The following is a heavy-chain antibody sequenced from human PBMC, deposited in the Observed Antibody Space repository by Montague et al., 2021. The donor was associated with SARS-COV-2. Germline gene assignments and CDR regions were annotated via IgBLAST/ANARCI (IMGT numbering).Heavy chain of an antibody. J-gene: IGHJ3*02. D-gene: IGHD3-22*01. Sequence: SETLLTCTVSGGSISSSSYYWGWIRQPPGKGLEWIGSIYYSGSTYYNPSLKSRVTISVDTSKNQFSLKLSSVTAADTAVYYCARFPTSYYYDSKAAPATPDAFDIWGQGTMVTVSS. CDR1: GGSISSSSYY. CDR2: IYYSGST. V-gene: IGHV4-39*01. CDR3: ARFPTSYYYDSKAAPATPDAFDI.